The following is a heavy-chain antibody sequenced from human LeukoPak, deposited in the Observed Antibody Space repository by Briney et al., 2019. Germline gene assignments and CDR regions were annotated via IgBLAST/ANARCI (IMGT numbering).Heavy chain of an antibody. CDR2: INHSGST. J-gene: IGHJ4*02. CDR3: ARRIAVAGIDY. V-gene: IGHV4-34*01. D-gene: IGHD6-19*01. Sequence: SETLSLTCAVYGGSFSGYYWSWIRQPPGKGLEWIREINHSGSTNYNPSLKSRVTISVDTSKNQFSLKLSSVTAADTAVYYCARRIAVAGIDYWGQGTLVTVSS. CDR1: GGSFSGYY.